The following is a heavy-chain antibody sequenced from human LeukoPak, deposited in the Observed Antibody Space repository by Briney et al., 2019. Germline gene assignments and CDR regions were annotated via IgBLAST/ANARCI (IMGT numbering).Heavy chain of an antibody. J-gene: IGHJ4*02. Sequence: ASVKVSCKAPGYTFTSYDINWVRQATGQGLEWMGWMNPNSGNTGYAQKFQGRVTITRNTSISTAYMELSSLRSEDTAVYYCARDPPTVTLTFDYWGQGTLVTVSS. CDR3: ARDPPTVTLTFDY. CDR1: GYTFTSYD. CDR2: MNPNSGNT. V-gene: IGHV1-8*03. D-gene: IGHD4-11*01.